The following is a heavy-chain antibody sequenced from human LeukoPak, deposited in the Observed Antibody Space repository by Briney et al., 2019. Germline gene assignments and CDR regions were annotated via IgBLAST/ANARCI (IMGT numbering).Heavy chain of an antibody. D-gene: IGHD1-14*01. V-gene: IGHV3-53*01. CDR3: ARLGDHYHRNLDL. J-gene: IGHJ2*01. CDR1: GFTFSSYA. Sequence: GGSLRLSCAASGFTFSSYAMSWVRQAPGKGLEWVSIIYSGGTTYYADSVKGRFTISRDTSKNTVSLQMNSLRAEDTAVYFCARLGDHYHRNLDLWGRGTLVTVSS. CDR2: IYSGGTT.